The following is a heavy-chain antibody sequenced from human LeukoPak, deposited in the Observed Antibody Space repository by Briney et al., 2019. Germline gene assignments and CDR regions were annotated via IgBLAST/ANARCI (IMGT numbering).Heavy chain of an antibody. CDR3: ARHTGLRFLEWLPTNFDY. V-gene: IGHV4-38-2*01. J-gene: IGHJ4*02. CDR1: GYSISSGYY. Sequence: PSETLSLTCAVSGYSISSGYYWGWIRQPPGKGLEWIGSIYHSGSTYCNPSLKSRVTISVDTSKNQFSLKLSSVTAADTAVYYCARHTGLRFLEWLPTNFDYWGQGTLVTVSS. D-gene: IGHD3-3*01. CDR2: IYHSGST.